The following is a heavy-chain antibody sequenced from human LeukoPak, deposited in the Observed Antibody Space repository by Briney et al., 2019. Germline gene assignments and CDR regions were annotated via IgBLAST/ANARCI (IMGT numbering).Heavy chain of an antibody. CDR2: IIPIFGTA. CDR3: ATNSRSFAPFDY. D-gene: IGHD3-10*01. J-gene: IGHJ4*02. V-gene: IGHV1-69*05. Sequence: SVKVSCKASGGTFSSYAISWVRQAPGQGLEWMGGIIPIFGTANYAQKFQGRVTITTDESTSTAYMELSSLRSEDTAVYYCATNSRSFAPFDYWGQGTLVTVSS. CDR1: GGTFSSYA.